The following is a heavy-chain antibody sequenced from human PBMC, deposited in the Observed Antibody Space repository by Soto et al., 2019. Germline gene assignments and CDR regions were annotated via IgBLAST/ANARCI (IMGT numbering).Heavy chain of an antibody. Sequence: EVQLLESGGGLVQPGGSLRLSCAASGFTFSSYAMSWVRQAPGKGLEWVSALSGSGGSTYYADSVKGRFTISRDNSKNTLYRQMNSPSAEDTAVYYCAKATMAASVEFYYYGVDVWGQGTTVTGSS. CDR1: GFTFSSYA. V-gene: IGHV3-23*01. D-gene: IGHD6-19*01. CDR2: LSGSGGST. CDR3: AKATMAASVEFYYYGVDV. J-gene: IGHJ6*02.